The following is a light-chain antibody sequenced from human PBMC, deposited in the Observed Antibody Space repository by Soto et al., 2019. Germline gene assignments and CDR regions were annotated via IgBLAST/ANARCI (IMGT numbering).Light chain of an antibody. V-gene: IGKV3-20*01. CDR2: GAS. Sequence: ELVLTQSPGTLSLSPGERATLSCRASESVRNNSLAWYQQHPGQAPRLLIFGASSRATGIPDRFTGSGSGADFSLTISRLEPEDSAVYFCHQYGSSPPTFGQGTKVEI. J-gene: IGKJ1*01. CDR3: HQYGSSPPT. CDR1: ESVRNNS.